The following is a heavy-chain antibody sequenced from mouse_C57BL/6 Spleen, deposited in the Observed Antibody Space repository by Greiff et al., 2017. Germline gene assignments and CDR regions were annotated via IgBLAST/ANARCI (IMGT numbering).Heavy chain of an antibody. CDR1: GFSLTSYG. D-gene: IGHD2-4*01. J-gene: IGHJ4*01. CDR3: AINGYDYDYFYYAMDY. V-gene: IGHV2-2*01. CDR2: IWSGGST. Sequence: QVQLQQSGPGLVQPSQSLSITCTVSGFSLTSYGVHWVRQSPGKGLEWLGVIWSGGSTDYNAAFISRLSISKDNSKSQVFFKMNSLQADDTAIYYCAINGYDYDYFYYAMDYWGQGTSVTVSS.